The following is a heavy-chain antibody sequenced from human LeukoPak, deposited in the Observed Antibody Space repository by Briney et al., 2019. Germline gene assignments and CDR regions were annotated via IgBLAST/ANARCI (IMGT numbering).Heavy chain of an antibody. D-gene: IGHD6-19*01. CDR1: GLSLSNYE. CDR3: ARGGQWLVIRGVDC. CDR2: IGNSGSTI. J-gene: IGHJ4*02. V-gene: IGHV3-48*03. Sequence: PGGSLTLPCAASGLSLSNYEMNWVRQAPGEGLEGVAYIGNSGSTIYYADSVMCRLTISRDNAKNPLYLQMTSLRAEGTAIYYCARGGQWLVIRGVDCWGQGALVTVSS.